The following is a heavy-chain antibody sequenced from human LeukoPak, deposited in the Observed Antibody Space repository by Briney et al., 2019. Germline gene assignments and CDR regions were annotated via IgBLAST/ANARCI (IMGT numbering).Heavy chain of an antibody. J-gene: IGHJ4*02. CDR3: ARVFGYCSGGDCYYAY. Sequence: VASVKVSCKASGYTFTGYYMHWVRQAPGQGLEWMGWINPNSGDTRYPQKFQGRVTLTRDTSISTAYMELSSLKSDDTAVYYCARVFGYCSGGDCYYAYWGQGTLVTVSS. CDR1: GYTFTGYY. CDR2: INPNSGDT. D-gene: IGHD2-15*01. V-gene: IGHV1-2*02.